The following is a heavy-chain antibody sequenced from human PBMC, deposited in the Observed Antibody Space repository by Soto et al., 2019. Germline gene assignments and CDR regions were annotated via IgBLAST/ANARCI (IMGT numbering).Heavy chain of an antibody. D-gene: IGHD3-3*01. Sequence: GESLKISCKGSGYSFTSYWIGWVRQMPGKGLEWMGIIYPGDSDTRYSPSFQGQVTISADKSISTAYLQGSSLKASDTAMYYCARGGYYDFWSGSPYYFDYWGQGTLVTVSS. J-gene: IGHJ4*02. CDR1: GYSFTSYW. CDR3: ARGGYYDFWSGSPYYFDY. V-gene: IGHV5-51*01. CDR2: IYPGDSDT.